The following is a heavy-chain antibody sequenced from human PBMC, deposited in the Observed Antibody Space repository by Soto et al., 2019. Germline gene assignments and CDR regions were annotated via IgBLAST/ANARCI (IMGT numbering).Heavy chain of an antibody. J-gene: IGHJ3*02. CDR2: INAGNGNT. CDR3: ARAGSGWYIVAFDI. D-gene: IGHD6-19*01. CDR1: GYTFTSYA. V-gene: IGHV1-3*01. Sequence: ASVKVSCKASGYTFTSYAMHWVRQAPGQRLEWMGWINAGNGNTKYSQKFQGRVTITRDTSASTAYMELRSLRSDDTAVYYCARAGSGWYIVAFDIWGQGTMVTVSS.